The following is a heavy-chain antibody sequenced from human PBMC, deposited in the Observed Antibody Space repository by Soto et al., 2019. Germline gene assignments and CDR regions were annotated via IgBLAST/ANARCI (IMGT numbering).Heavy chain of an antibody. V-gene: IGHV1-2*04. CDR1: GYTFTGYY. J-gene: IGHJ6*02. CDR3: AREWGGGYCISTSCPDYYYYVMDV. D-gene: IGHD2-2*01. Sequence: ASVKVSCKASGYTFTGYYMHWVRQAPGQGLEWMGWINPNSGGTNYAQKFQGWVTMTRDTSISTAYMELSRLRSDDTAVYYCAREWGGGYCISTSCPDYYYYVMDVWGQGTTVTVSS. CDR2: INPNSGGT.